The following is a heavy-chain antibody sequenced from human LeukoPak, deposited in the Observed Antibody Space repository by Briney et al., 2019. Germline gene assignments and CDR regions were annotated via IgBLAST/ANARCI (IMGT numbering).Heavy chain of an antibody. V-gene: IGHV1-46*01. CDR2: INPSGGST. D-gene: IGHD6-19*01. CDR1: GYTFTSYY. CDR3: AREAGTVMALFDD. J-gene: IGHJ4*02. Sequence: ASVKVSCKASGYTFTSYYIHGVPQAPGQGLEWMGIINPSGGSTSYAQKFQGRVTMTRDTSTSTVYMELSSLRSEDTAVYYCAREAGTVMALFDDRGQGTLVTVSS.